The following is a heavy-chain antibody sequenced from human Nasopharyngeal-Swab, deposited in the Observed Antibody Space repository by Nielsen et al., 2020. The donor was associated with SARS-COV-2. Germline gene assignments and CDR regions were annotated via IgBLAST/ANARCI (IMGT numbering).Heavy chain of an antibody. CDR1: GFTFSDYY. D-gene: IGHD1-26*01. Sequence: LSLTCEVSGFTFSDYYMSWIRQAPGKGLEWISHISSSGSSIYYADSVKGRFTISRDNAKNSVYLQMNSLRGEDTAVYYCARGYTGWGYWGQGTLVTVSS. CDR3: ARGYTGWGY. CDR2: ISSSGSSI. J-gene: IGHJ4*02. V-gene: IGHV3-11*01.